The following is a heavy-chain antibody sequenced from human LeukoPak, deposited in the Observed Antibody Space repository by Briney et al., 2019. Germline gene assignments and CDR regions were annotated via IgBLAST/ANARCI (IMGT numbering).Heavy chain of an antibody. Sequence: SETLSLTCTVSGGSISSYYWNWIRQPPGKGLEWIGYIYYSGSTNYNPSLKSRVTILVDTSKNQFSLKLSSVTAADTAVYFCARIAQYYFDYWGQGTLVTVSS. CDR1: GGSISSYY. D-gene: IGHD6-13*01. CDR2: IYYSGST. V-gene: IGHV4-59*01. CDR3: ARIAQYYFDY. J-gene: IGHJ4*02.